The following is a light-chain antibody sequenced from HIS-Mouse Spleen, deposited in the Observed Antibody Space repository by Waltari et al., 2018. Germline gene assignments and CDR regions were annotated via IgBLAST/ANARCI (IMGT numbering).Light chain of an antibody. CDR3: QQYGSSPPWT. J-gene: IGKJ1*01. V-gene: IGKV3-20*01. CDR1: QSVSSSY. CDR2: GAS. Sequence: EIVLTQSPGTMSLSPGERATLSCGASQSVSSSYLAWYQQKPGQDPMLLIHGASSRATGSPDRFSGSGSGTDVTLTISRLEPEDFAVYYCQQYGSSPPWTFGQGTKVEIK.